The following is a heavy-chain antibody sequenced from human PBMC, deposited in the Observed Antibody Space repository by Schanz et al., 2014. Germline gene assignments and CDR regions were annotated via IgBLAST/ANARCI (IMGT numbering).Heavy chain of an antibody. CDR1: GFSFSDYG. V-gene: IGHV3-30*03. CDR3: ARGGRGGYPGRAFDI. D-gene: IGHD5-12*01. Sequence: QVQLVESGGSVVQPGRSLRLSCAGSGFSFSDYGMHWVRQPPGKGLVWVAVTSSDGSLKYYADSVKGRFTISRDNSRDPVYLQMNSLRGEDPAVYYCARGGRGGYPGRAFDIGGKGTMVTASS. CDR2: TSSDGSLK. J-gene: IGHJ3*02.